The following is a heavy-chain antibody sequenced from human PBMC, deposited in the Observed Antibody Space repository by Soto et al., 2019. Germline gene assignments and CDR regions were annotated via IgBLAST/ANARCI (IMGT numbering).Heavy chain of an antibody. D-gene: IGHD2-8*02. CDR3: ARGKDIVLPGPNWFDP. CDR1: GYTFIAYY. CDR2: INPNNGDT. V-gene: IGHV1-2*02. Sequence: ASVKVSCKASGYTFIAYYVHWVRQAPGQGLEWMGWINPNNGDTDYAQKSQGRVTMTRDTSIRAVYLELSSLISDDTAVYYCARGKDIVLPGPNWFDPWGQGTLVTVSS. J-gene: IGHJ5*02.